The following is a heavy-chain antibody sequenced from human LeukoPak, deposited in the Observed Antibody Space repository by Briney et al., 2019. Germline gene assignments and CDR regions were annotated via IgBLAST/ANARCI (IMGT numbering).Heavy chain of an antibody. V-gene: IGHV4-59*01. J-gene: IGHJ5*02. CDR1: GGSISSYY. Sequence: SETLSLTCTVSGGSISSYYWSWIRQPPGKGLEWIGYVYYSGSTNSNPSLKSRVTISVDTSKNQFSPKVSSVTAADTAIYYCARGYNWFDPWGQGTLVTVSS. CDR2: VYYSGST. CDR3: ARGYNWFDP.